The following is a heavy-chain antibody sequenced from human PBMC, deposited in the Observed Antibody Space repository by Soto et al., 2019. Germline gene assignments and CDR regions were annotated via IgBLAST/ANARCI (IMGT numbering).Heavy chain of an antibody. CDR2: IYYSGST. J-gene: IGHJ6*02. CDR3: AREIYCSGGSCYSGRYYGMDV. V-gene: IGHV4-61*01. D-gene: IGHD2-15*01. CDR1: GGSVSSGSYY. Sequence: QVQLQESGPGLVKPSETLSLTCTVSGGSVSSGSYYWSWIRQPPGKGLEWIGYIYYSGSTNYNPSLKSRVTISVDTSKNQFSLKLSSVTAADTAVYYCAREIYCSGGSCYSGRYYGMDVWGQGTTVTVSS.